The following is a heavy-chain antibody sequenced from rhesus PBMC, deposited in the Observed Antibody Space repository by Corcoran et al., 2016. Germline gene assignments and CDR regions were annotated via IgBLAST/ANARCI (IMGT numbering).Heavy chain of an antibody. V-gene: IGHV3S16*01. CDR2: ISRARSYI. Sequence: EVQLVESGGGLVQPGGSLRLSCAASGFTFSDYYMSWVRQAPGKGLEWVSSISRARSYIYYADSVKGRFTISRDNAKNSLSMQMNSRKTEDTAVYYCTREGGYGYFDYWGQGVLVTVSS. CDR1: GFTFSDYY. CDR3: TREGGYGYFDY. J-gene: IGHJ4*01. D-gene: IGHD3-9*01.